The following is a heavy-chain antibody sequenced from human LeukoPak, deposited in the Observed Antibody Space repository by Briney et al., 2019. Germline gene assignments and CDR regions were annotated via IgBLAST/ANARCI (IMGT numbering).Heavy chain of an antibody. CDR3: AKPHSSGWYGDAFDI. D-gene: IGHD6-19*01. V-gene: IGHV3-30*18. CDR1: GFTFSKFA. CDR2: ISYDGSNK. Sequence: PGRSLRLSCAAAGFTFSKFAMHWVRQAPGKGLEWVAVISYDGSNKYYADSVKGRFTISRDNSKNTLYLQMNSLRAEDTAVYYCAKPHSSGWYGDAFDIWGQGTMVTVSS. J-gene: IGHJ3*02.